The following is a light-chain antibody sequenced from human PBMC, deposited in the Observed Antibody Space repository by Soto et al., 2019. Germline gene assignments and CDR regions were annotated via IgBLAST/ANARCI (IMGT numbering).Light chain of an antibody. J-gene: IGKJ4*01. V-gene: IGKV3-15*01. Sequence: EVVMTQSPATLSVSPGERGTLSCRASQSINSNLAWYQQKPGQPPRLLMYDASTRATGVPARFSGSGSGTEFTLTISSLQSEDFAVYFCQQYHIWLTFGGGTKVDIK. CDR1: QSINSN. CDR2: DAS. CDR3: QQYHIWLT.